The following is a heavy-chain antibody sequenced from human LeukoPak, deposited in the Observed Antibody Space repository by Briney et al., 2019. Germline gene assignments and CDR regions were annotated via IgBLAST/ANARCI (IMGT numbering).Heavy chain of an antibody. CDR1: GFTVSSNY. CDR2: IYSGGST. D-gene: IGHD1-26*01. Sequence: GGSLRLSCAASGFTVSSNYMSWVRQAPGKGLEWVSVIYSGGSTYYADSVKGRFTISRDNSKNTLYLQMNSLRAEDTAVYYCAKGFRGATSDAFDTWGQGTMVTVSS. J-gene: IGHJ3*02. CDR3: AKGFRGATSDAFDT. V-gene: IGHV3-66*01.